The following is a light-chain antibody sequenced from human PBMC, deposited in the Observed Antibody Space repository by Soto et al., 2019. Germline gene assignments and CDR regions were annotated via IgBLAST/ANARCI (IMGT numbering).Light chain of an antibody. J-gene: IGKJ1*01. CDR2: ATS. Sequence: EIVLTQSPGTLSLSPGETATLSCRASQTVNSDYLAWFQQRPGQAPRLLIFATSRRATDIPDRCSGSGSGTDFTLAIRRLEPEDFAVYYCHQFGYSPRTFGQGTKVE. CDR1: QTVNSDY. V-gene: IGKV3-20*01. CDR3: HQFGYSPRT.